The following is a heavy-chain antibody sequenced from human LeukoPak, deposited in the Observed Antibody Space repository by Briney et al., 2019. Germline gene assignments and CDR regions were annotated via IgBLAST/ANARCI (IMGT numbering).Heavy chain of an antibody. Sequence: GGSLRLSCSASGFTFSDYYMSWILQAPGKGLEWVSYISSSGSTIYYADSVKGRFTISRDNAKNSLYLQMNSLRAEDTAVYYCARAFLVGYSPEEYFFDYWGQGTLVTVSS. V-gene: IGHV3-11*01. CDR3: ARAFLVGYSPEEYFFDY. D-gene: IGHD2-15*01. CDR2: ISSSGSTI. CDR1: GFTFSDYY. J-gene: IGHJ4*02.